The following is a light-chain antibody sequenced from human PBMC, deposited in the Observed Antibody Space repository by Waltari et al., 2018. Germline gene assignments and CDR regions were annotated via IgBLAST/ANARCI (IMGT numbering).Light chain of an antibody. CDR2: DAS. V-gene: IGKV1-16*02. Sequence: IQMTQSPSSLSESVGDRVTITCRASQDISYALAWIQQKPGKAPKSLLYDASTLHSGVPSKFSGRGSGTDFTLTIISLQVEDFSTYYCQHYKNHPPTFGGGTKVDIK. CDR1: QDISYA. J-gene: IGKJ4*01. CDR3: QHYKNHPPT.